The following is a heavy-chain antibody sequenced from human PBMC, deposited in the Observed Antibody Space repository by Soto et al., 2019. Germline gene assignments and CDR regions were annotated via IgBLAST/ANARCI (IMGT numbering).Heavy chain of an antibody. V-gene: IGHV1-69*01. J-gene: IGHJ6*02. Sequence: VQLVQSGAEVKKPGSSVKVSCKASGCTFSSYAISWVRQAPGQGLEWMGGIIPIFGTANHAQKFQGRVTIYEVESTSTGYLELSSLSSDDTAVYYCAWRVFGEVQKHYYYGMDVWGHGTTVTVSS. CDR2: IIPIFGTA. CDR1: GCTFSSYA. D-gene: IGHD2-21*01. CDR3: AWRVFGEVQKHYYYGMDV.